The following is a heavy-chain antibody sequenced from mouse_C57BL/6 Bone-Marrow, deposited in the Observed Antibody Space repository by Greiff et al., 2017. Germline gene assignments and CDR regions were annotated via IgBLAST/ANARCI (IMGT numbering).Heavy chain of an antibody. V-gene: IGHV1-69*01. J-gene: IGHJ2*01. D-gene: IGHD2-3*01. Sequence: QVQLQQPGAELVMPGASVKLSCKASGYTFTSYWMHWVKQRPGQGLEWIGEIDPSDSYTNYNQKFKGKSTLTVDKSSSTAYMQLSSLTSEDSAVYYLAREGDGYYPDYWGQGTTLTVSS. CDR3: AREGDGYYPDY. CDR2: IDPSDSYT. CDR1: GYTFTSYW.